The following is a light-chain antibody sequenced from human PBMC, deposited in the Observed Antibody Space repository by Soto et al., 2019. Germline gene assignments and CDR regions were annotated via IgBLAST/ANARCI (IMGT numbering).Light chain of an antibody. CDR1: QDISKY. Sequence: DIQMTQSASSLPASVGDPVTISCQASQDISKYLNWFQQKPGKAPKLLIYDVFNVETGVPSRFSGRGSGTDFTLIISNLQPEDFATYYCQQYDQLPITFGGGTKVDI. J-gene: IGKJ4*01. V-gene: IGKV1-33*01. CDR3: QQYDQLPIT. CDR2: DVF.